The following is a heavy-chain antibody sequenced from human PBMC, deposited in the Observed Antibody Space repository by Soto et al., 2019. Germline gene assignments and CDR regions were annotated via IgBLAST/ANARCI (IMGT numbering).Heavy chain of an antibody. V-gene: IGHV3-49*03. J-gene: IGHJ6*02. CDR2: VRNKAYGETT. Sequence: EVQVVESGGGLVEPGRSLTLSCTTSGFSFVDYAMSWFRLAPGKGLEWVGIVRNKAYGETTEYATSVRGRFTVSRDNSKSIAYLQMNSLTSEDTAVYYCARYTHTSRYSYYGMDVWGQGTTVTVSS. D-gene: IGHD6-13*01. CDR1: GFSFVDYA. CDR3: ARYTHTSRYSYYGMDV.